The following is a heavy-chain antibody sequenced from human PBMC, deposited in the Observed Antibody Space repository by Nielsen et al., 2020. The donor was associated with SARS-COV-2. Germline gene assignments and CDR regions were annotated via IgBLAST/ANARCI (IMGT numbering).Heavy chain of an antibody. Sequence: ASVKVSCKASRYSFASYSMHWVRQAPGQRLEWMGWINAGNGNTRYSQKFQGRVTITRDTSASTAYMELSSLRSEDTAVYYRARITPSSGWDYWGQGTLVTVSS. J-gene: IGHJ4*02. CDR2: INAGNGNT. CDR1: RYSFASYS. V-gene: IGHV1-3*01. D-gene: IGHD6-19*01. CDR3: ARITPSSGWDY.